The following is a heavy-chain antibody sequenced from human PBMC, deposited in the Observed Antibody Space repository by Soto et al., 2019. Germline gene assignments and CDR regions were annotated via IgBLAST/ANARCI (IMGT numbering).Heavy chain of an antibody. J-gene: IGHJ6*02. D-gene: IGHD6-19*01. CDR2: ISYDGSNK. CDR3: AKDRGLARDYYYYGMGV. V-gene: IGHV3-30*18. CDR1: GFTFSSYG. Sequence: QVQLVESGGGVVQPGRSLRLSCAASGFTFSSYGMHWVRQAPGKGLEWVAVISYDGSNKYYADSVKGRFTISRDNSKNTLYLQMISLRAEDTAVYYCAKDRGLARDYYYYGMGVWGQGTTVTVSS.